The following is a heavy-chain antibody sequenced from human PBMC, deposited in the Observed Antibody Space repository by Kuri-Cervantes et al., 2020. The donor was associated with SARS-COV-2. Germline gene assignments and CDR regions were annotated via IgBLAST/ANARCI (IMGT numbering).Heavy chain of an antibody. V-gene: IGHV4-34*01. J-gene: IGHJ6*02. CDR3: ARDGRAITIFGVVTTGGMDV. D-gene: IGHD3-3*01. CDR1: GGSFSGYY. Sequence: GSLRLSCAVYGGSFSGYYWSWTRQPPGKGLEWIGSIYHSGSTYYNPSLKSRVTISVDTSKNQFSLKLSSVTAADTAVYYCARDGRAITIFGVVTTGGMDVWGQGTTVTVSS. CDR2: IYHSGST.